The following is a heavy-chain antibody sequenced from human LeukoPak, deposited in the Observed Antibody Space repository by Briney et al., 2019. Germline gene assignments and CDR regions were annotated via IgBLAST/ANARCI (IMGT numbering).Heavy chain of an antibody. J-gene: IGHJ4*02. CDR2: IYHSGST. V-gene: IGHV4-38-2*02. CDR1: GYSISSGYY. D-gene: IGHD3-22*01. CDR3: ARVNLGSYDSSGPKYYFEY. Sequence: PSETLSLTCTVSGYSISSGYYWGWIRQPPGKGLEWIGSIYHSGSTYYNPSLKSRVTISVDTSKNQFSLKLSSVTAADTAVYYCARVNLGSYDSSGPKYYFEYWGQGTLVTVSS.